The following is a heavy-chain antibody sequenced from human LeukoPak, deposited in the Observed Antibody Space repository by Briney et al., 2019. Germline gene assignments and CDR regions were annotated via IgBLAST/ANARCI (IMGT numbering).Heavy chain of an antibody. CDR2: ISSTSAYI. D-gene: IGHD6-19*01. Sequence: GGSLRLSCTTSGFNFRAYWMGWVRQAPGKGLEWVSSISSTSAYIHYADSVKGRFTISRDNTDNVVYLQMNSLRAEDTAVYYCARVAVSGPTGWFDPWGQGTLVTVSS. CDR1: GFNFRAYW. CDR3: ARVAVSGPTGWFDP. V-gene: IGHV3-21*01. J-gene: IGHJ5*02.